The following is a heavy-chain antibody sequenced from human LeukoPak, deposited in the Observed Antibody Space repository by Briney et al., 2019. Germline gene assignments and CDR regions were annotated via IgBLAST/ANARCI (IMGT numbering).Heavy chain of an antibody. Sequence: GGSLRLSCAASGFTFSSYGMHWVRQAPGKGLEWVAFIRYDGSNKYYADSVKGRFTISRDNSKNTLYLQMNSLRAEDTAVYYCVLVGAEHIVVVPAANFKENYWGQGTLVTVSS. CDR1: GFTFSSYG. CDR2: IRYDGSNK. CDR3: VLVGAEHIVVVPAANFKENY. J-gene: IGHJ4*02. D-gene: IGHD2-2*01. V-gene: IGHV3-30*02.